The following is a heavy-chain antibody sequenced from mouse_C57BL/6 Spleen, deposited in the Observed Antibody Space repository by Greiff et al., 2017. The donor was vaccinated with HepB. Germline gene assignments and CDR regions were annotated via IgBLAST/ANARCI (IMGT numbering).Heavy chain of an antibody. J-gene: IGHJ3*01. D-gene: IGHD4-1*01. CDR2: INPNNGGT. CDR1: GYTFTDYY. Sequence: EVQLQQSGPELVKPGASVKISCKASGYTFTDYYMNWVKQSHGKSLEWIGDINPNNGGTSYNQKFKGKATLTVDKSSSTAYMELRSLTSEDSAVYYCARAELGREGGAYWGQGTLVTVSA. V-gene: IGHV1-26*01. CDR3: ARAELGREGGAY.